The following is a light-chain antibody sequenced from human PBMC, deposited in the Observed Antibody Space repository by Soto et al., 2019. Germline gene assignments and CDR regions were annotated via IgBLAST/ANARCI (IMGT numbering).Light chain of an antibody. CDR1: QSVTTR. Sequence: EIVLTQSQVTLSLSSVERVTLSCRASQSVTTRLAWYQHKPGQAPTLLMSGASNRASGVPVRFSGSGSGTDFTLTITRLEPEDFALYYCQQYGGSPITFGLGARLEIK. CDR2: GAS. V-gene: IGKV3-20*01. CDR3: QQYGGSPIT. J-gene: IGKJ5*01.